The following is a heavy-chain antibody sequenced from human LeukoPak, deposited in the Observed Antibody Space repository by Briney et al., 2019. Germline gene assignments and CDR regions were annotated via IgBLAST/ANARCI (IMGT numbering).Heavy chain of an antibody. CDR1: GGSISSSNW. J-gene: IGHJ4*02. CDR3: ARVAGTFCDY. D-gene: IGHD6-19*01. Sequence: KPSGTLSLTCAVSGGSISSSNWWSWVRQPPGKGLEWIGEIYHSGSTNYNPSLKSRVTISEDTSKNQFSLKLNSVTAADTAVYYCARVAGTFCDYWGQGTLVTVSS. CDR2: IYHSGST. V-gene: IGHV4-4*02.